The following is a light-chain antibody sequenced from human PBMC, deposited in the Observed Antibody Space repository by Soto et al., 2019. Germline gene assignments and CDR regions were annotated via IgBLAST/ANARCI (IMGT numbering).Light chain of an antibody. V-gene: IGKV3-15*01. CDR3: QQRSNWVT. J-gene: IGKJ4*01. Sequence: EIVMTQSPATLSVSPGERATLSCRASQSVSSNLAWYQQKPGQAPRLLIYGASTRATGIPARFSGSGSGTDFTLTISSLEPEDFAVYYCQQRSNWVTFGGGTRVEIK. CDR2: GAS. CDR1: QSVSSN.